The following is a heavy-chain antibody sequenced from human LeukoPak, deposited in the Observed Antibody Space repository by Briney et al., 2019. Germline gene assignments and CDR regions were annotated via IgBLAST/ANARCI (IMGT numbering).Heavy chain of an antibody. V-gene: IGHV3-20*04. Sequence: GGSLRLSCAASGFTFDDYGMSWVRQAPGKGLEWVSGINWNGGSTGYADSVKGRFTISRDNAKNSLYLQMNSLRAEDTALYYCATDGCSSTSCYAPGDYMDVWGKGTTVTVSS. D-gene: IGHD2-2*01. J-gene: IGHJ6*03. CDR2: INWNGGST. CDR1: GFTFDDYG. CDR3: ATDGCSSTSCYAPGDYMDV.